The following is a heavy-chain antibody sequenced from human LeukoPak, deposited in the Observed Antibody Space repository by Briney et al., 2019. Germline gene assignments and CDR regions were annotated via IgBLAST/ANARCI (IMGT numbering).Heavy chain of an antibody. CDR2: IYSGGDI. V-gene: IGHV3-66*02. CDR1: GFSVSKKY. Sequence: GGSLRLSCAASGFSVSKKYMSWVRQAPGKGLEWVSVIYSGGDIYYADSVKGRFAISRDNSKNTLYLQMNSLRGEDTAVYYCAREAGDILTGGYMDVWGKGTTVIVSS. CDR3: AREAGDILTGGYMDV. D-gene: IGHD3-9*01. J-gene: IGHJ6*03.